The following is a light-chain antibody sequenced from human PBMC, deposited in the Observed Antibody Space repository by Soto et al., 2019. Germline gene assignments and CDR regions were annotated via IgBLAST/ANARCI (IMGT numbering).Light chain of an antibody. CDR3: QQFSSYPLT. V-gene: IGKV3-11*01. J-gene: IGKJ4*01. CDR2: DVS. Sequence: EIVLTQSPATLSLSPGERATLSCRASQSVSTYLAWYQQKPGQAPRLLIYDVSNRATGTPARFSGGGSGTDFTLTISRLEPEDFAVYYCQQFSSYPLTFGQGTRWIS. CDR1: QSVSTY.